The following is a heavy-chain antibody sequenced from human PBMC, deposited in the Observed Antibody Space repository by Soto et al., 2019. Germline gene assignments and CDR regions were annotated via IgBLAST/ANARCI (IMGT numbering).Heavy chain of an antibody. CDR1: VYAFTGYY. CDR2: INPITGGT. CDR3: ARDYYDSSDRDYLDY. J-gene: IGHJ4*02. Sequence: SVNGSCKSSVYAFTGYYIHLVRQAPGQGLEWMGWINPITGGTNYAPKFQGRFTMTRDTSITTAHMELSRLRSDDTAVYYCARDYYDSSDRDYLDYWGQGTPVTVSS. D-gene: IGHD3-22*01. V-gene: IGHV1-2*02.